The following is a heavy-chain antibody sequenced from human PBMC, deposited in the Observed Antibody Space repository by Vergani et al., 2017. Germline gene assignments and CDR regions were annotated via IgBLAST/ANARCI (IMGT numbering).Heavy chain of an antibody. CDR2: VGFDGSDT. Sequence: EVQLVESGGGLVQPGGSLRLSCAASGFPLSNAWIHWVRQGPGKGLEWVSRVGFDGSDTVYADSVKGRFTISRDNSKNTLFLHMNSLRPEDTAVYYCAKVGRSEVAGTLGAFDIWGQGTMVTVSS. CDR3: AKVGRSEVAGTLGAFDI. CDR1: GFPLSNAW. V-gene: IGHV3-74*01. D-gene: IGHD6-19*01. J-gene: IGHJ3*02.